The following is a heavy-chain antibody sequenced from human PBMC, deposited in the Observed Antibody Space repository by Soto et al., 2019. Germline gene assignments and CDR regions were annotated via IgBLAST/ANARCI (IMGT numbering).Heavy chain of an antibody. CDR1: GGTFSSYA. D-gene: IGHD6-6*01. J-gene: IGHJ6*02. CDR2: IIPIFGTA. Sequence: SVKVSCKASGGTFSSYAISWVRQAPGQGLEWMGGIIPIFGTANYAQKFQGRVTITADESTSTAYMELSSLRSEDTAVYYCTRTSRRRATFYGMDVWGQGTTVTVFS. CDR3: TRTSRRRATFYGMDV. V-gene: IGHV1-69*13.